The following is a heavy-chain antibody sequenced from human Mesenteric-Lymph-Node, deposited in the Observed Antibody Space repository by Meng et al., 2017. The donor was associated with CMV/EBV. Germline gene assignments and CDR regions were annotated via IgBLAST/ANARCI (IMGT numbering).Heavy chain of an antibody. CDR2: IWYDGSNK. Sequence: GGSLRLSCAASGFTFSNYAMYWVRQAPGKGLEWVAVIWYDGSNKDYADSVKGRFTISRDNSKNTLFLQMNSLRAEDTAIYYCAKGAPTVLDYFDFWGQGTLVTVSS. J-gene: IGHJ4*02. V-gene: IGHV3-33*06. CDR1: GFTFSNYA. D-gene: IGHD3-16*01. CDR3: AKGAPTVLDYFDF.